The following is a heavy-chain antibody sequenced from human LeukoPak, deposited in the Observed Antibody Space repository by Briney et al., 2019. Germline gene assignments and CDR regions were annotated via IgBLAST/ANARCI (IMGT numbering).Heavy chain of an antibody. CDR3: SRYCSTTTCPGYYYGMDI. Sequence: GGSLRLSCAVSGFTFSIYAMSWVPQAPGKGLEWVSAISSSGGSTYYADSEKGRFTISRDNSKNTLYLQMNSLRAEDTAVYFCSRYCSTTTCPGYYYGMDIWGQGTAVTVSS. J-gene: IGHJ6*02. D-gene: IGHD2-2*01. CDR2: ISSSGGST. CDR1: GFTFSIYA. V-gene: IGHV3-23*01.